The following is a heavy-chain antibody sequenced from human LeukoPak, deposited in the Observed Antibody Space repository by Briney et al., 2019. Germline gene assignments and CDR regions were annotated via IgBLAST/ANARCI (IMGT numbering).Heavy chain of an antibody. CDR3: ARDLEIGSSSYYFDY. J-gene: IGHJ4*02. V-gene: IGHV3-33*01. D-gene: IGHD3-3*01. Sequence: GGSLRLSSAASGFTFSTYGMNWVGQAPGKGVEWVAVIWYDGSNKYYADSVRGRFTISRDNFKNTLYLQMNSLRAEDTAVYYGARDLEIGSSSYYFDYWGQGTLVTVSS. CDR2: IWYDGSNK. CDR1: GFTFSTYG.